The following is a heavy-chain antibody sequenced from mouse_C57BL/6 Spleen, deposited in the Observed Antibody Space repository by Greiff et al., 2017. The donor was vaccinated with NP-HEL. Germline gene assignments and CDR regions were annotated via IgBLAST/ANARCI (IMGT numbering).Heavy chain of an antibody. D-gene: IGHD1-1*01. CDR3: ASSHDGSSYCWFAY. V-gene: IGHV1-55*01. CDR2: IYPGSGST. CDR1: GYTFTSYW. J-gene: IGHJ3*01. Sequence: QVQLQQPGAELVKPGASVKMSCKASGYTFTSYWITWVKQRPGQGLEWIGDIYPGSGSTNYNEKFKSKATLTVDTSSSTAYMQLSSLTSEDSAVYYCASSHDGSSYCWFAYWGQGTLVTVSA.